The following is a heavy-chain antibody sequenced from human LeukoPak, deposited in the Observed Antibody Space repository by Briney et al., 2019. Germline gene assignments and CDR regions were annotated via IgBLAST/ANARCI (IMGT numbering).Heavy chain of an antibody. J-gene: IGHJ4*02. CDR1: GFIFSNYA. CDR3: AKLPWGTAARPNFGMDY. V-gene: IGHV3-23*01. D-gene: IGHD6-6*01. CDR2: ISGSGVST. Sequence: TGGSLRLSCAASGFIFSNYAMSWVRQAPGKGLDWVSTISGSGVSTYYVDSVKGRFTISRDNSKNTLYLQMNSLRAEDTAVYYCAKLPWGTAARPNFGMDYWGQGILITVSS.